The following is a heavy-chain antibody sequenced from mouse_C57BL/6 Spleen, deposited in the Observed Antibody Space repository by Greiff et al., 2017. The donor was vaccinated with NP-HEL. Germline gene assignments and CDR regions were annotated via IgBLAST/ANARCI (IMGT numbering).Heavy chain of an antibody. D-gene: IGHD2-4*01. V-gene: IGHV3-6*01. Sequence: DVQLQESGPGLVKPSQSLSLTCSVTGYSITSGYYWNWIRQFPGNKLEWMGYISYDGSNNYNPSLKNRISITRDTSKNQFFLKLNSVTTEDTATYYCARDKGDYDGGYWYFDVWGTGTTVTVSS. CDR3: ARDKGDYDGGYWYFDV. CDR1: GYSITSGYY. J-gene: IGHJ1*03. CDR2: ISYDGSN.